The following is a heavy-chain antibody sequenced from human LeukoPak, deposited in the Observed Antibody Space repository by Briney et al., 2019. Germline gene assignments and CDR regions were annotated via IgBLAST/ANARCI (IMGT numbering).Heavy chain of an antibody. V-gene: IGHV5-51*01. J-gene: IGHJ3*02. Sequence: GESLKISCKGSGYSFTSYWIGWVRQMPGKGLEWMGIIYPGDSDTRYSPSFQGQVTISADKSISTAYLQWSSLKASDTAMYYCARGNWNYKPERGAFGIWGQGTMVTVSS. CDR1: GYSFTSYW. CDR3: ARGNWNYKPERGAFGI. D-gene: IGHD1-7*01. CDR2: IYPGDSDT.